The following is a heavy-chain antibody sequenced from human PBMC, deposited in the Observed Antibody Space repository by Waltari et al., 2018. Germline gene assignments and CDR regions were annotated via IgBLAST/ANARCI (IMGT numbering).Heavy chain of an antibody. CDR3: AKGPHRNRLQLKSYYYGMDV. V-gene: IGHV4-34*01. J-gene: IGHJ6*02. D-gene: IGHD5-12*01. CDR1: GGSFSGFS. CDR2: INHSGST. Sequence: QVQLQQWGAGLLKPSETLSLTCAVYGGSFSGFSWTWIRRPPGKGLEWIGEINHSGSTNHHPSLQSRVTISVDTSKKQFSLKLSSVTAADTAVYYCAKGPHRNRLQLKSYYYGMDVWGQGTTVSVSS.